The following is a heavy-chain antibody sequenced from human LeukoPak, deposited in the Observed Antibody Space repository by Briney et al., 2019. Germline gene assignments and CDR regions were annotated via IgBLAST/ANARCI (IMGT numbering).Heavy chain of an antibody. V-gene: IGHV3-30*02. D-gene: IGHD3-10*01. Sequence: GGSLRLSCAASGFTFSSYGMHWVRQAPGKGLEWVAFIRYDGSNKYHADSVKGRFTISRDNPKNTLYLQMNSLRAEDTAVYYCAKVCQFADCFDYWGQGTLVTVSS. CDR3: AKVCQFADCFDY. J-gene: IGHJ4*02. CDR2: IRYDGSNK. CDR1: GFTFSSYG.